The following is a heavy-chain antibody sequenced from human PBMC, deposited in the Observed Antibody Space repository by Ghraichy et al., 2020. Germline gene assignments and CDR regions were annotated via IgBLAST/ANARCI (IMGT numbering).Heavy chain of an antibody. CDR2: IYHSGST. J-gene: IGHJ5*02. Sequence: SETLSLTCAVSGGSISSSNWWSWVRQPPGKGLEWIGEIYHSGSTNYNPSLKSRVTISVDKSKNQFSLKLSSVTAADTAVYYCARDRSYYDFWSGYRNWFDPWGQGTLVTVSS. CDR3: ARDRSYYDFWSGYRNWFDP. D-gene: IGHD3-3*01. CDR1: GGSISSSNW. V-gene: IGHV4-4*02.